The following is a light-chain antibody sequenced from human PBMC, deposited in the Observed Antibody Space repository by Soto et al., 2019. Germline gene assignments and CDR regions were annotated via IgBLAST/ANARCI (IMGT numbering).Light chain of an antibody. V-gene: IGKV1-39*01. CDR2: GAS. J-gene: IGKJ2*01. CDR1: QSISSY. CDR3: QQSXSTPHT. Sequence: DIPMTQSPSSLSASIGDRVTITCRASQSISSYLNWYQQKPGKAPKLLIYGASSLQSGVPSRFSGSGSGTXXXXXXXXXXXXXXXTYYCQQSXSTPHTCGQGTKLEIK.